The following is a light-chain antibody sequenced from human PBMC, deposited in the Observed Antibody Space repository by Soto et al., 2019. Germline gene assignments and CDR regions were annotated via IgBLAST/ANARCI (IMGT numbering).Light chain of an antibody. CDR1: QSVNSNF. V-gene: IGKV3-20*01. CDR3: HQYGRSPLLYT. Sequence: EIVLTQSPGTLSLSPGERATLSCRTSQSVNSNFLAWYQQKPGQAPRLLVYGSSTRAAGVPDRFSGSGSGIDFTLTISRLEPEDFAVYYCHQYGRSPLLYTFGQGTKLGVK. J-gene: IGKJ2*01. CDR2: GSS.